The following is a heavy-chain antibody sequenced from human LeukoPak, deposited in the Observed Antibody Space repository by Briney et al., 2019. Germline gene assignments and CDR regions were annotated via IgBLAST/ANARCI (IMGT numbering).Heavy chain of an antibody. D-gene: IGHD6-13*01. CDR1: GFTFSSYS. Sequence: GGSLRLSCAASGFTFSSYSMNWVRQAPGKGLEWVSTISSSSSYIYYADSVKGRFTISRDNAKNSLYLQMNSLRAEDTAVYYCARVPKPAAAGHYFDYWGQGTLVTVSS. CDR2: ISSSSSYI. J-gene: IGHJ4*02. V-gene: IGHV3-21*01. CDR3: ARVPKPAAAGHYFDY.